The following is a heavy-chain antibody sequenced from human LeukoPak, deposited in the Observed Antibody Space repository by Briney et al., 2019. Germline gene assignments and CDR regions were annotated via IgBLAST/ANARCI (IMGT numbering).Heavy chain of an antibody. CDR3: ARDHLNYDILTGYYRKSSVWFDP. CDR1: GDSVSSNSAA. J-gene: IGHJ5*02. D-gene: IGHD3-9*01. CDR2: TYYRSKWYN. Sequence: SQTLSLTCAISGDSVSSNSAAWNWIRQSPSRGLEWLGRTYYRSKWYNDYAVSVKSRITINPDTSKNQFSLKLSSVTAADTAVYYCARDHLNYDILTGYYRKSSVWFDPWGQGTLVTVSS. V-gene: IGHV6-1*01.